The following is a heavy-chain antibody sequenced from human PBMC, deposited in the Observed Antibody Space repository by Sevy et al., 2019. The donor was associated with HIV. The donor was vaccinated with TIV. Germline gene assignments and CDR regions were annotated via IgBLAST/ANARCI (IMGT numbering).Heavy chain of an antibody. CDR1: GFIFDDYG. J-gene: IGHJ6*02. Sequence: GGSLRLSCVGSGFIFDDYGMHWVRQAPGKGLEWVALISHDGGKKYYADYVKGRFTISRDNFKNTLYLQMNTLRRDDTAAYFCTKDPPVYGDFPYGMDVWGQGTTVTVSS. CDR2: ISHDGGKK. CDR3: TKDPPVYGDFPYGMDV. D-gene: IGHD4-17*01. V-gene: IGHV3-30*18.